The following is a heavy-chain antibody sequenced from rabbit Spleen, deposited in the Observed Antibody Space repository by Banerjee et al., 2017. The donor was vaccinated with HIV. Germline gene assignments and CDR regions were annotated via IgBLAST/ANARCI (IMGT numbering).Heavy chain of an antibody. V-gene: IGHV1S40*01. D-gene: IGHD1-1*01. CDR3: ARDTSSSFSSYGMDL. Sequence: QSLEESGGDLVKPGASLTLTCTASGFSFSSGYYMCWVRQAPGKGLEWIACIYAGSNDNTYYASWAKGRFTISKASSTTVTLKMTRLTAADTATYFCARDTSSSFSSYGMDLWGPGTLVTVS. CDR2: IYAGSNDNT. CDR1: GFSFSSGYY. J-gene: IGHJ6*01.